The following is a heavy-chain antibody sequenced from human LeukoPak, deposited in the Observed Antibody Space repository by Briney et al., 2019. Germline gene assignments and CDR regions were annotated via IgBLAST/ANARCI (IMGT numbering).Heavy chain of an antibody. CDR3: ARETRVEMAAMTFYFFDF. CDR1: GGSSSGYF. J-gene: IGHJ4*02. CDR2: MFYTGVT. D-gene: IGHD5-24*01. Sequence: PSETLSLTCTVSGGSSSGYFWSWIRQSPGKGLEWIGYMFYTGVTDYNPSLKSRVAISVDTSKNQVSLKLSLVTAADTAIYYCARETRVEMAAMTFYFFDFWGQGIPVTVSS. V-gene: IGHV4-59*01.